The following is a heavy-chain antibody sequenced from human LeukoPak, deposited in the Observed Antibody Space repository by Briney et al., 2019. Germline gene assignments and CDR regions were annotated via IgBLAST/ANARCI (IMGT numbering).Heavy chain of an antibody. J-gene: IGHJ4*02. CDR3: ARMMYGNGWNRYYFDY. CDR2: ICYGGGT. V-gene: IGHV4-39*01. D-gene: IGHD6-19*01. CDR1: GDSISSYNHY. Sequence: PSETLSLTCTVSGDSISSYNHYWGWIRQPPGKGLEWLGSICYGGGTHDNPSLKSRVTISVDTSKNQFSLRVTSAPAADTAVYYCARMMYGNGWNRYYFDYWGQGTLVTVSS.